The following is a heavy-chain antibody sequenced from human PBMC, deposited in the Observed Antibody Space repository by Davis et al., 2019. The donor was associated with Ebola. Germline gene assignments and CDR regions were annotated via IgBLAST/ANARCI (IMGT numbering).Heavy chain of an antibody. Sequence: GESLKISCAASGFTFSSYAMSWVRQAPGKGLEWVSAISGSGGSTYYADSVKGRFTISRDNSKNTLYLQMNSLRAEDTAVYYCAREYQLLYPPYYYYYYMDVWGKGTTVTVSS. CDR2: ISGSGGST. CDR1: GFTFSSYA. V-gene: IGHV3-23*01. D-gene: IGHD2-2*02. J-gene: IGHJ6*03. CDR3: AREYQLLYPPYYYYYYMDV.